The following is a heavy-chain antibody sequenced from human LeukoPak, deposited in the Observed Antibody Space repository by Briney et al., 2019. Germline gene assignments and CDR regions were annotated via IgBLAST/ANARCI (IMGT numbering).Heavy chain of an antibody. CDR1: GFTFSSYA. D-gene: IGHD1-26*01. V-gene: IGHV3-30-3*01. Sequence: GGSLRLSCAASGFTFSSYAMHWVRQAPGKGLEWVAVISYDGSNKYYADSVKGRFTISRDNSKNTLYLQMNSLRAEDTAVYYCARRRSYKAFDIWGQGTMVTVSS. CDR2: ISYDGSNK. J-gene: IGHJ3*02. CDR3: ARRRSYKAFDI.